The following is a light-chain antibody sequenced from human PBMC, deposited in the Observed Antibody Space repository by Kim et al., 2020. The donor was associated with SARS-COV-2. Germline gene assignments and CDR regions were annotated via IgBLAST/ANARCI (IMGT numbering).Light chain of an antibody. CDR3: QQYNNWPIT. CDR2: VAS. CDR1: QSVTSN. J-gene: IGKJ5*01. Sequence: EIVMTQSPVTLSVSPGERATLSCRASQSVTSNLAWYQHKPGQPPRLLIYVASTRATGVPDRFSGSGSGTEFTLTISSLQSEDFALYYCQQYNNWPITFGQGTRLEIK. V-gene: IGKV3-15*01.